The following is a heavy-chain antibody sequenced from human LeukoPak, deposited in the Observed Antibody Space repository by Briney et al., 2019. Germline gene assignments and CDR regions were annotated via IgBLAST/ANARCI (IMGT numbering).Heavy chain of an antibody. J-gene: IGHJ4*02. Sequence: GGSLRLSCVTSGFMFSAYAMSWVREAPGKGLEWVSIISGSGERTYYTDSVKGRFTVSRDNSKNTLYLQMKSLRAEDTAVYYCVSQSYSGSDNYYFHYWGQGTLVAVSS. D-gene: IGHD1-26*01. CDR3: VSQSYSGSDNYYFHY. CDR2: ISGSGERT. CDR1: GFMFSAYA. V-gene: IGHV3-23*01.